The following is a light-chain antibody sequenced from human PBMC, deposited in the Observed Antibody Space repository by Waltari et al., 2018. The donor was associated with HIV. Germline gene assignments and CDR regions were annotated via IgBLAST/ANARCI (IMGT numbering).Light chain of an antibody. J-gene: IGLJ3*02. CDR1: SSHLAAGYD. V-gene: IGLV1-40*01. Sequence: QSVLTHPPSLSGAPGQRVTISCTGSSSHLAAGYDVPWSQQLPGTAPKLHIYGNNHRASGVPDRFSGSKADTSASLAITGLQSEDEADYYCQSYDSTLSGSDWVFGGGTKLTVL. CDR3: QSYDSTLSGSDWV. CDR2: GNN.